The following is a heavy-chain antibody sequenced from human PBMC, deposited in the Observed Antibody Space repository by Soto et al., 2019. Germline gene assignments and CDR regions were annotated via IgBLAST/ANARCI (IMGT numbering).Heavy chain of an antibody. CDR2: XSXXGXXX. J-gene: IGHJ3*02. CDR1: GFTFSSYA. CDR3: AKDSGSYPDAFDI. V-gene: IGHV3-23*01. Sequence: GGSLRLSCAASGFTFSSYAISWVRQAPGKGLEXVSXXSXXGXXXXXAXXGKGRFTISRDNSKNTLYLQMNSLRAEETAVYYCAKDSGSYPDAFDIWGQGTMVTVSS. D-gene: IGHD1-26*01.